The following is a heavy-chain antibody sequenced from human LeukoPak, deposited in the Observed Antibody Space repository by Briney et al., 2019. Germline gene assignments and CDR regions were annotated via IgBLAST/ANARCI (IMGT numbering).Heavy chain of an antibody. J-gene: IGHJ6*02. Sequence: SVKVSCKASGGTGSSYGISWVRQAPGQGLEWIGGIVPIFGTANFAQKFQGRVAINADESTSTGYMELSSLRSDDTAVYFCARGGLYGSGRGPYYDMDVWGQGTTVTVSS. CDR3: ARGGLYGSGRGPYYDMDV. V-gene: IGHV1-69*13. D-gene: IGHD3-10*01. CDR1: GGTGSSYG. CDR2: IVPIFGTA.